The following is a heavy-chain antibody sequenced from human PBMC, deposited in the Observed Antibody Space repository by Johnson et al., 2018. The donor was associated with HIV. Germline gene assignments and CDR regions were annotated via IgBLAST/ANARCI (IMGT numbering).Heavy chain of an antibody. D-gene: IGHD3-22*01. Sequence: VQLVESGGGLVKPGGSLRLSCAASGFTFSNAWMSWVRQAPGQGLEWVGRIKSKTDGGTTDYAAPVKGRFTIPRDDSKNTLYLQMNSLKTEDKAVYYCTTDLPSNYYDSSGTKLDAFDIWGQGTMVTVSS. J-gene: IGHJ3*02. CDR1: GFTFSNAW. V-gene: IGHV3-15*01. CDR2: IKSKTDGGTT. CDR3: TTDLPSNYYDSSGTKLDAFDI.